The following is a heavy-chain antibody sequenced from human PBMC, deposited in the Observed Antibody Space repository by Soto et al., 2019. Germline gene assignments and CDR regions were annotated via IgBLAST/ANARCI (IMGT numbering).Heavy chain of an antibody. J-gene: IGHJ5*02. D-gene: IGHD6-13*01. CDR1: GGSISSSRSY. V-gene: IGHV4-39*01. CDR3: ARQAAAPGIDLWFDP. Sequence: QLQLQESGPGLVKASETLSLTCNVSGGSISSSRSYWAWFRQPPGKELEWIANIFYAGNTYYNPSLKSRVTVSVDTSKNQFSLKLDSVTAADTAVYYCARQAAAPGIDLWFDPWGQGTLVTVSS. CDR2: IFYAGNT.